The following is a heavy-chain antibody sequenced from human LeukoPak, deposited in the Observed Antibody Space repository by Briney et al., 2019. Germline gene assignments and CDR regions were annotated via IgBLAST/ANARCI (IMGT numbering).Heavy chain of an antibody. CDR2: IKSKADYGTT. V-gene: IGHV3-15*01. CDR3: TTDKNYYYYMDV. CDR1: GFTFSNAW. Sequence: GGSLRLSCTASGFTFSNAWMSWVRQAPGKGLEWVGHIKSKADYGTTEYAAPVKGRFTISRDDSEDTLYLQMNSLKTEDTAVYYCTTDKNYYYYMDVWGKGTTVTISS. J-gene: IGHJ6*03.